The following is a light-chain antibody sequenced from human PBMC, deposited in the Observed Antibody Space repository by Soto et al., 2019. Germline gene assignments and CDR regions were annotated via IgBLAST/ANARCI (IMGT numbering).Light chain of an antibody. Sequence: QPVLTQPPSASETPGQRVTISCAGTSSNVGSNSVTWYQQLPGAAPKLLIFGNDQRPAGVPLRFSGSKSGTSASLAISALQYEDEADYYCASWYDSLSGWVFGGGTKLTVL. V-gene: IGLV1-44*01. CDR3: ASWYDSLSGWV. CDR1: SSNVGSNS. CDR2: GND. J-gene: IGLJ2*01.